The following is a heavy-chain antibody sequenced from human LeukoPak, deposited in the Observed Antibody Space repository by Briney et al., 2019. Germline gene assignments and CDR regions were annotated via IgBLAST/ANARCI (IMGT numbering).Heavy chain of an antibody. CDR2: IIPIFGIA. D-gene: IGHD4-17*01. J-gene: IGHJ6*03. CDR1: GYTFTSYA. Sequence: SVKVSCKASGYTFTSYAISWVRQAPGQGLEWMGGIIPIFGIANYAQKFQGRVTITADESTSTAYMELSSLRSEDTAVYYCARAHYGDYYMDVWGKGTTVTISS. V-gene: IGHV1-69*13. CDR3: ARAHYGDYYMDV.